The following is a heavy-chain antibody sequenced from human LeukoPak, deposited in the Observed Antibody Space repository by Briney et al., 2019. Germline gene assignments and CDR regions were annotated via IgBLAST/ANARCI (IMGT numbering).Heavy chain of an antibody. V-gene: IGHV3-30*18. CDR2: ISNDGSKE. CDR3: AKEKVTVSGSYYYFDY. D-gene: IGHD1-26*01. J-gene: IGHJ4*02. Sequence: GGSLRLSCVASGFTFSTYGMHWVRQAPGKGLEWVAVISNDGSKEYYEDSVKGRFTISRDNSKNTLYLQMNSLRAEDTAVYNCAKEKVTVSGSYYYFDYWGQGTLVTVSS. CDR1: GFTFSTYG.